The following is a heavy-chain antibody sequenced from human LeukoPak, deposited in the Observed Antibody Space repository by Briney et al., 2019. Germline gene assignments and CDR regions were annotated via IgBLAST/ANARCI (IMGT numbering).Heavy chain of an antibody. V-gene: IGHV3-7*03. CDR3: ARVRGSGSRDY. D-gene: IGHD3-10*01. CDR2: IEQDGSEK. J-gene: IGHJ4*02. CDR1: GFTFSSYL. Sequence: GGSLRLSCVVSGFTFSSYLMSWVRQAPGKGLEWVANIEQDGSEKYYVDSVKGRFTISRDNAKNSLYLQMNSLRDEDTAVYYCARVRGSGSRDYWGQGSLVTVSS.